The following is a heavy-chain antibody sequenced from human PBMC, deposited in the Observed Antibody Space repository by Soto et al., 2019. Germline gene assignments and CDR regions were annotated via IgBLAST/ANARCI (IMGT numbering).Heavy chain of an antibody. J-gene: IGHJ4*02. CDR1: GGSISSSSYY. CDR2: IYYSGST. V-gene: IGHV4-39*01. D-gene: IGHD3-3*01. CDR3: ARHAPAISISDH. Sequence: QLQLQESGPGLVKPSETLSLTCTVSGGSISSSSYYWGWIRQPPGRGREWIGSIYYSGSTYYNPSLRSRGTISVDTSKNRFSRKRSSVTAADTAVYYCARHAPAISISDHGGQGTLVTVSS.